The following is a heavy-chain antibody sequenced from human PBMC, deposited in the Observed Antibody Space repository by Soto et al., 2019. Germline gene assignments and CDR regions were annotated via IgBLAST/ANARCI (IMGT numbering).Heavy chain of an antibody. J-gene: IGHJ6*02. CDR1: GYTFTSYG. CDR2: ISAYNGDT. Sequence: QVQLVQSGAEVKKPGASVKVSCKASGYTFTSYGISWVRQAPGQGLEWMGWISAYNGDTNYAQKLQGRVTMTTDTSTSTAYMELRSLRSDDTAVYYCARYCSSTSCYSYYYGMDVWGQGTTVTVSS. CDR3: ARYCSSTSCYSYYYGMDV. V-gene: IGHV1-18*04. D-gene: IGHD2-2*02.